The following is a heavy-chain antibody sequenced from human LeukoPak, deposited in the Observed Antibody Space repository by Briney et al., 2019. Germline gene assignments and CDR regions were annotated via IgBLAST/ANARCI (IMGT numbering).Heavy chain of an antibody. D-gene: IGHD5-12*01. J-gene: IGHJ4*02. CDR3: ARSPGHSAYDLGY. Sequence: GGSLRLSCAASGFTVSSNYMSWVRQAPGKGLEWVSVIYSGGSTYYADSVKGRFTISRDNSKNTLYLQVNSLRVDDTAMYYCARSPGHSAYDLGYWGQGTLVTVSS. CDR1: GFTVSSNY. CDR2: IYSGGST. V-gene: IGHV3-66*01.